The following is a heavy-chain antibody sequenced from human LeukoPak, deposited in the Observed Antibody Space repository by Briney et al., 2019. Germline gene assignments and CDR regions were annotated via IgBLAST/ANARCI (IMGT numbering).Heavy chain of an antibody. CDR2: INHSGST. Sequence: PSETLSLTCAVYGGSFSGYYWSWIRQPPGKGLEWIGEINHSGSTNYNPSLKSRVTISVDTSKNQFSLKLSSVTAADTAVYYCARGNGDGSGNRYYGMDVWGQGTTVTVSS. CDR1: GGSFSGYY. J-gene: IGHJ6*02. D-gene: IGHD3-10*01. CDR3: ARGNGDGSGNRYYGMDV. V-gene: IGHV4-34*01.